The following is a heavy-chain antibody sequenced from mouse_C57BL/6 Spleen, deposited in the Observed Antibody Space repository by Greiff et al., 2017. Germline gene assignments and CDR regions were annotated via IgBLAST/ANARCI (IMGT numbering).Heavy chain of an antibody. Sequence: VQLQQSGPELVKPGASVKISCKASGYAFSSSWMNWVKQRPGKGLEWIGRIYPGDGDTNYNGKFKGKATLTADKSSSTAYMQLSSLTSEDSAVYFCASQNPITTVVPYYFDYWGQGTTLTVSS. D-gene: IGHD1-1*01. J-gene: IGHJ2*01. CDR3: ASQNPITTVVPYYFDY. CDR1: GYAFSSSW. V-gene: IGHV1-82*01. CDR2: IYPGDGDT.